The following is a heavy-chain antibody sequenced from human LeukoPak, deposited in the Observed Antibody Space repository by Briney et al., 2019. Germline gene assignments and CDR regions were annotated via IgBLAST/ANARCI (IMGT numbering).Heavy chain of an antibody. CDR1: GFTFSSYG. CDR2: ISNDGSNK. Sequence: SGGSLRLSCAASGFTFSSYGVHWVRQAPGKGLEWVAVISNDGSNKHYGDSVKGRFTISRDNSKNTLYLQMDSLRGEDTAVYYCARERWAVAGGLDYWGQGTLVTVSS. V-gene: IGHV3-30*03. D-gene: IGHD6-19*01. J-gene: IGHJ4*02. CDR3: ARERWAVAGGLDY.